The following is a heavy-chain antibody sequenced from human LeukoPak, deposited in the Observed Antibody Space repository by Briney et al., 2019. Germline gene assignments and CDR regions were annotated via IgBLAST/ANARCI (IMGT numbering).Heavy chain of an antibody. Sequence: PGGSLRLSCAASGFTFSSYEMNWVLQAPGKELEWVSYISSSGSTIYYADSVKGRFTISRDNAKNSLYLQMNSLRAEDTAVYYCARDDYDSSGGYYGMDVWGQGTTVTVSS. D-gene: IGHD3-22*01. J-gene: IGHJ6*02. CDR1: GFTFSSYE. CDR3: ARDDYDSSGGYYGMDV. V-gene: IGHV3-48*03. CDR2: ISSSGSTI.